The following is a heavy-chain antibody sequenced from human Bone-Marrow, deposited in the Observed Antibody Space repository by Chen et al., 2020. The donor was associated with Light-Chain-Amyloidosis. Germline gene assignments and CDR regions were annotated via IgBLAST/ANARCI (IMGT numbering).Heavy chain of an antibody. J-gene: IGHJ3*02. CDR1: GFTFSSYG. CDR3: ARVLSRDGYNYAFDI. Sequence: QVQLVESGGGVVQPGRSLRLSCAASGFTFSSYGMHWVRQAPGKGLEWVAVIWYDGSNKYYADSVKGRFTISRDNSKNTLYLQMNSLRAEDTAVYYCARVLSRDGYNYAFDIWVQGTMVTVSS. V-gene: IGHV3-33*01. CDR2: IWYDGSNK. D-gene: IGHD5-12*01.